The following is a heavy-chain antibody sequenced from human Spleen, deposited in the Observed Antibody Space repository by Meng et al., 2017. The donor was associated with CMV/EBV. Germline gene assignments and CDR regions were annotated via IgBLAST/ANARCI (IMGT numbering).Heavy chain of an antibody. CDR2: VYHSGYT. Sequence: AVSGPSIRPSDWWGWVRQPPGKGLEWIGEVYHSGYTNYNPSLKSRVSMSVDRSKNQFSLKLYSVTAADTAVYYCARVTEYGGNCFDSWGQGTLVTVSS. CDR1: GPSIRPSDW. V-gene: IGHV4-4*02. CDR3: ARVTEYGGNCFDS. J-gene: IGHJ4*02. D-gene: IGHD6-6*01.